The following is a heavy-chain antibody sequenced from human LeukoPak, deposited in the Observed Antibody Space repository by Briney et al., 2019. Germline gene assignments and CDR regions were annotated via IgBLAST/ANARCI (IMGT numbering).Heavy chain of an antibody. CDR2: IGNKARNYAT. Sequence: GGSLRLSCAASGFTFGDSTMHWVRQASGKGLEWVGHIGNKARNYATEYAASLKGRFTISRDDSKDTAYLQVNSLKTEDTAVYYCVGDHNSWTGLKYWGQGTLVTVSS. J-gene: IGHJ4*02. CDR1: GFTFGDST. V-gene: IGHV3-73*01. CDR3: VGDHNSWTGLKY. D-gene: IGHD1-1*01.